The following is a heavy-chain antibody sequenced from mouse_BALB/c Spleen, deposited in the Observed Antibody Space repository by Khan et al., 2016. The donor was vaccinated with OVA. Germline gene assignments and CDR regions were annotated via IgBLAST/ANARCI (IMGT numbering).Heavy chain of an antibody. CDR3: TRVGYLVAY. CDR2: IYPGNSDT. D-gene: IGHD2-2*01. J-gene: IGHJ3*01. CDR1: GYTFASYW. V-gene: IGHV1-5*01. Sequence: EVQLQQSGTVLARPGTSVKMSCKASGYTFASYWMHWVKQRPGQGLEWIGAIYPGNSDTSYNQKFKGKAKLTAVTSTSTAYRELSSLTNEDYAVEYGTRVGYLVAYWGQGTLVTVSA.